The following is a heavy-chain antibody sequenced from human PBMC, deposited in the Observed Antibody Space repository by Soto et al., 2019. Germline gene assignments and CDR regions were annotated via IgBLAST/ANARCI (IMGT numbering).Heavy chain of an antibody. CDR2: INPESGDT. Sequence: SVKVSCKASGYNFADYHIHWVRQAPGQGFEWMGWINPESGDTKCAQNFQGWVTMTTDTSSNTAYLDLRRLLSDDTAVYFCARLVITGEFDSWGQGTLVTVSS. D-gene: IGHD3-22*01. CDR3: ARLVITGEFDS. CDR1: GYNFADYH. V-gene: IGHV1-2*04. J-gene: IGHJ4*02.